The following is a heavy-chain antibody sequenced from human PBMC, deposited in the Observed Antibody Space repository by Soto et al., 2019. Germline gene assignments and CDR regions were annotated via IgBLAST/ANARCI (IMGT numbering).Heavy chain of an antibody. J-gene: IGHJ4*02. CDR3: ATSRPPDPHGFAS. Sequence: QEQVVESGGGVVQPGRSLRLSCAASGFTFSTYAMHWVRQAPGEGLEWVAAIWYDGSEKYYTDSVKGRFTLSRDNSRNTLYLQMNSLRAEDTAMYYCATSRPPDPHGFASWGQGTLVTVSS. CDR1: GFTFSTYA. CDR2: IWYDGSEK. V-gene: IGHV3-33*01.